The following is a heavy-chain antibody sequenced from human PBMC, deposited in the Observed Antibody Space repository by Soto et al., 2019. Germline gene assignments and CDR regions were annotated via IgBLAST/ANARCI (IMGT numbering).Heavy chain of an antibody. CDR1: GGSISSYY. CDR2: IYTSGST. J-gene: IGHJ4*02. CDR3: ARDSLSPYYYDSSGYWSYFDY. D-gene: IGHD3-22*01. V-gene: IGHV4-4*07. Sequence: PWETLSLTCTVSGGSISSYYWSWIRQPAGKGLEWIGRIYTSGSTNYNPSLKSRVTMSVDTSKNQFSLKLSSVTAADTAVYYCARDSLSPYYYDSSGYWSYFDYWGQGTLVTVSS.